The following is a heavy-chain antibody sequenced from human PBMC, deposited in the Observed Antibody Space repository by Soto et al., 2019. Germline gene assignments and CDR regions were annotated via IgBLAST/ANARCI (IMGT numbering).Heavy chain of an antibody. J-gene: IGHJ4*02. Sequence: PEASVKVSCKASGYNFTSYDIKWVRQATGQGLEWMGWMNPNSGNTGYAQKFQGRVTMTRNTSISTAYMELSSLRSEDTAVYYCARGSRLRLGELARYWGQGTLVTVSS. CDR3: ARGSRLRLGELARY. CDR2: MNPNSGNT. V-gene: IGHV1-8*01. CDR1: GYNFTSYD. D-gene: IGHD3-16*01.